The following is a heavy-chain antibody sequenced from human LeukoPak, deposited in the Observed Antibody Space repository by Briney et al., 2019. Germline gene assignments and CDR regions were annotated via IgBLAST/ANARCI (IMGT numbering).Heavy chain of an antibody. CDR1: GFTFSSYA. D-gene: IGHD3-22*01. CDR2: ISGSGDNT. J-gene: IGHJ4*02. V-gene: IGHV3-23*01. CDR3: AKGSYYDSSGSFYFDY. Sequence: GGSLRLSCAASGFTFSSYAMSWVRQAPGKGVEWVSGISGSGDNTYYADSVKGRFTISRDNSKNTLYVQVNSLGTEDTAAHYCAKGSYYDSSGSFYFDYWGQGTLVTVSS.